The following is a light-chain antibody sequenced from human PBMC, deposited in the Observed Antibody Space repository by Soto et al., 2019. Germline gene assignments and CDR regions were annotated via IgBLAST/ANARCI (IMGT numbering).Light chain of an antibody. CDR1: SSNIGNNA. J-gene: IGLJ2*01. Sequence: QSVLTQPPSVSGAPRQRVTISCSGSSSNIGNNAVNWYQQLPGKAPKLLIYHDDLLPSGVSDRFSGSKSGTSASLAISGLQSEDEADYHCAVWDDRLNGEVFGGGTKLTVL. V-gene: IGLV1-36*01. CDR2: HDD. CDR3: AVWDDRLNGEV.